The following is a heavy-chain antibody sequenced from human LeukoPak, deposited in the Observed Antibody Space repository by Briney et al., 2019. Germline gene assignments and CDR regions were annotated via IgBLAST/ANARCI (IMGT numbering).Heavy chain of an antibody. V-gene: IGHV1-2*06. CDR3: ARDYYDSSGYYEGVY. J-gene: IGHJ4*02. D-gene: IGHD3-22*01. CDR1: GYIFTGDY. CDR2: INPNIGAT. Sequence: ASVIVSCVASGYIFTGDYMHWVRQPPGQGLECMERINPNIGATTYAQKFQGRVTMTRDTSISTAYMELSRLRSVDTAVYYCARDYYDSSGYYEGVYWGQGTLVTVSS.